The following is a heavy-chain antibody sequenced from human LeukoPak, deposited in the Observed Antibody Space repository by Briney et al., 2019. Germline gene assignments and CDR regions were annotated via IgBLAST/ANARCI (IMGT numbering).Heavy chain of an antibody. CDR2: ISSSGTFI. CDR1: GFSFNRYS. J-gene: IGHJ4*02. CDR3: ARDQGSYTDYEVDY. V-gene: IGHV3-21*01. Sequence: PGGSLRLSCVTSGFSFNRYSMNWVRQAPGKGLEWVSFISSSGTFIYYEDSVKGRFIITRDNAKKSLFLQLNSLRSEDTGVYYCARDQGSYTDYEVDYWGQGTLVTVSS. D-gene: IGHD5-12*01.